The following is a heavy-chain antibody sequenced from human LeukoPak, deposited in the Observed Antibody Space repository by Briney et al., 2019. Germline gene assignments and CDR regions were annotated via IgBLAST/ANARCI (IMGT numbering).Heavy chain of an antibody. J-gene: IGHJ3*02. Sequence: GESLKISCKGSGYSFTSYWIGWVRQVPGKRLEWMGIIYPGDSDTRYSPSFQGQVTISADKSISTAYLQLSSLKASDTAMYYCALNTMIVVVGAFDIWGQGTMVTVSS. D-gene: IGHD3-22*01. CDR2: IYPGDSDT. CDR1: GYSFTSYW. V-gene: IGHV5-51*01. CDR3: ALNTMIVVVGAFDI.